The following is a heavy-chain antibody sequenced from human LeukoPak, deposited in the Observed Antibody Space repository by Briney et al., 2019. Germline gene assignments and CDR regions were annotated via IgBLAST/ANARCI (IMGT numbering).Heavy chain of an antibody. CDR3: ARHTPTVIDDAFDI. Sequence: PSETLSLTCTVSGGSISSSSYYWGWIRQPPGKGLEWIGSIYYSGSTYYNPSLKSRVTISVDTSKNLFSLKLSSVTAADTAVYYCARHTPTVIDDAFDIWGQGTMVTVSS. CDR2: IYYSGST. D-gene: IGHD2-21*01. CDR1: GGSISSSSYY. V-gene: IGHV4-39*01. J-gene: IGHJ3*02.